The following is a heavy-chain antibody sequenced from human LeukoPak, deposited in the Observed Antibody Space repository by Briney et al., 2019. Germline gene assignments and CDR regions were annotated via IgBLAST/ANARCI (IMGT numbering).Heavy chain of an antibody. D-gene: IGHD5-18*01. CDR1: GFTFDDYA. J-gene: IGHJ4*02. Sequence: GGSLRLSCAASGFTFDDYAMHWVRQAPGKGLEWVSGISWNSGSIGYADSVKGRFTISRDNAKNSLYLQMNSLRAEDTALYYCATSHTAMVTSRVDYWGQGTLVTVSS. V-gene: IGHV3-9*01. CDR2: ISWNSGSI. CDR3: ATSHTAMVTSRVDY.